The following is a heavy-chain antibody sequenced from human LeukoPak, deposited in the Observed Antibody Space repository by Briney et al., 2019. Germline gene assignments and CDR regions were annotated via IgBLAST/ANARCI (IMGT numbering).Heavy chain of an antibody. D-gene: IGHD1-26*01. Sequence: PGGSLRLSCAASGFTFSSYAMHWVRQAPGKGLEWVAVISYDGSNKYYADSVKGRFTISRDNSKNTLYLQMNSLRAEDTAVYYCANLGARIYWGQGTLVTVSS. CDR1: GFTFSSYA. CDR3: ANLGARIY. V-gene: IGHV3-30*04. J-gene: IGHJ4*02. CDR2: ISYDGSNK.